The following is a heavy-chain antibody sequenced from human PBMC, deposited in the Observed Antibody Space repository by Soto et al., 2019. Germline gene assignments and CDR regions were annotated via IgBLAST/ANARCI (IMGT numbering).Heavy chain of an antibody. Sequence: QVQLQESGPGLVKPSGTLSLTCAVSGGSISSTKWWTWVRQPPGKGLEWIAEISHSEGSNYNPSLKSRVAMSLANSKNQFPLRLSSVTAADTAVYYCATQTISYTWDVWGQGTTVTVS. J-gene: IGHJ6*02. CDR3: ATQTISYTWDV. V-gene: IGHV4-4*02. CDR2: ISHSEGS. D-gene: IGHD4-4*01. CDR1: GGSISSTKW.